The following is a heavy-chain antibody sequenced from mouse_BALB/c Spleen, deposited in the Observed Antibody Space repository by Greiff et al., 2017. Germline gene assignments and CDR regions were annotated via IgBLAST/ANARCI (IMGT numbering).Heavy chain of an antibody. J-gene: IGHJ1*01. CDR2: ISSGSSTI. CDR3: ARDDGDWYFDV. Sequence: EVKLMESGGGLVQPGGSRKLSCAASGFTFSSFGMHWVRQAPEKGLEWVAYISSGSSTIYYADTVKGRFTISRDNPKNTLFLQMTSLRSEDTAMYYCARDDGDWYFDVWGAGTTVTVSS. D-gene: IGHD2-12*01. V-gene: IGHV5-17*02. CDR1: GFTFSSFG.